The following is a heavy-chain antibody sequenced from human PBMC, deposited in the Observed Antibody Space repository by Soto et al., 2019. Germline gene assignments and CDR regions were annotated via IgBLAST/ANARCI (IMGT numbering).Heavy chain of an antibody. J-gene: IGHJ6*03. Sequence: QVQLQQWGAGLLKPSETLSLTCVVSGGSLSYYFWSWIRQPPGMALEWIGEINHLGSINYNPSLKSRVTMSVDTSKNQFSLTLNSVTAADTATYYCARGGISHWAYFYYMDVWDRGTTVTVSS. CDR1: GGSLSYYF. V-gene: IGHV4-34*01. CDR3: ARGGISHWAYFYYMDV. D-gene: IGHD2-21*01. CDR2: INHLGSI.